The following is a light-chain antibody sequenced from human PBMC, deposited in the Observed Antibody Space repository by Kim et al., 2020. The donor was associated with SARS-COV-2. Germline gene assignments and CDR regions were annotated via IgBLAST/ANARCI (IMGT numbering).Light chain of an antibody. CDR2: GAS. CDR1: QGIGTG. CDR3: QQADTFPPT. V-gene: IGKV1-12*01. J-gene: IGKJ4*01. Sequence: EAVGDRVTITCQASQGIGTGLAWYKYEPGEAPKVLIYGASSLQSGVPPRFSGSGSGTDFTLSISSLQPEDFASYYCQQADTFPPTFGGGTKVEIK.